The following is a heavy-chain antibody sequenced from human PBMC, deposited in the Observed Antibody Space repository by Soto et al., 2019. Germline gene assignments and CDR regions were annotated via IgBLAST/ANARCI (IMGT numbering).Heavy chain of an antibody. CDR2: VSSSGSST. V-gene: IGHV3-23*01. CDR1: GFTFSNYD. J-gene: IGHJ4*02. CDR3: ARRDCGSGRNCEFGAPAFAY. Sequence: EVQLLESGGDLVQPGGSLRLSCAASGFTFSNYDMSWVRQSPGNGLEWVSSVSSSGSSTYYADSVKGRFTISRDNSKNTLYLPMSSLGAADTAVYHCARRDCGSGRNCEFGAPAFAYWGQGNLVTVTS. D-gene: IGHD2-21*01.